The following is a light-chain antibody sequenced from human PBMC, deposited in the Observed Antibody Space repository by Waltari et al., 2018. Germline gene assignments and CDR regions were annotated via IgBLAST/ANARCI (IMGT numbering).Light chain of an antibody. CDR1: QSISNF. CDR2: SES. J-gene: IGKJ2*01. V-gene: IGKV1-39*01. Sequence: DIQMTQSPSSLSASVGDRVTITCRASQSISNFFNWYQQKPGEAPKLLTYSESTLQSGVPSRFSGAGSGTDFSLTIISLQPEDFASYYCQQSSTTPSTFGQGTKLEIK. CDR3: QQSSTTPST.